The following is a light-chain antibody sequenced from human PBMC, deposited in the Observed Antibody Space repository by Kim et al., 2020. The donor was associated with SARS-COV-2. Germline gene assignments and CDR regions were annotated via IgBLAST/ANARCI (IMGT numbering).Light chain of an antibody. CDR2: DAS. V-gene: IGKV1-33*01. J-gene: IGKJ5*01. Sequence: GDRVTITCQASQDISNSLNWYQQRPGKAPNLLIYDASNLETRVPSRFSGSGSGTHFTFTISNLQPEDFVTYYCQQYHDLPISFGQGTRLEIK. CDR1: QDISNS. CDR3: QQYHDLPIS.